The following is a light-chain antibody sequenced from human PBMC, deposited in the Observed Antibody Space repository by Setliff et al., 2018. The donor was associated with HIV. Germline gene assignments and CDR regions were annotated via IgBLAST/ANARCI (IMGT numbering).Light chain of an antibody. J-gene: IGLJ1*01. CDR1: FSNIGRNT. V-gene: IGLV1-44*01. Sequence: QSALAQPPSASGTPGQRVTISCSGSFSNIGRNTINWYQQLPGTAPKLLIFANFQRPSGVPDRFSGAKSGTSASLAISGLQSEDEADYFCAAWDDNLNGYVIGPGTKGTVL. CDR3: AAWDDNLNGYV. CDR2: ANF.